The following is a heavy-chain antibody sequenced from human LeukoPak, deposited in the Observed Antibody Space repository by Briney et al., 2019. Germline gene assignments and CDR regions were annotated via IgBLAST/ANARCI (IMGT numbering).Heavy chain of an antibody. CDR2: IYYSGST. J-gene: IGHJ3*02. Sequence: SETLSLTCTVSGGSISSYYWSWIRQPPGKGLEWIGYIYYSGSTNYNPSLKSRVTISVDTSKNQFSLNLTSVTAADTAVFYCARENGDYYRAFDIWGQGTMVTVSS. D-gene: IGHD4-17*01. CDR1: GGSISSYY. CDR3: ARENGDYYRAFDI. V-gene: IGHV4-59*12.